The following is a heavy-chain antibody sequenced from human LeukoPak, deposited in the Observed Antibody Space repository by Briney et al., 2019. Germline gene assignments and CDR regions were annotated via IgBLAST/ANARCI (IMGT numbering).Heavy chain of an antibody. V-gene: IGHV1-2*02. D-gene: IGHD3-9*01. Sequence: ASVKVSCKASGYTFTGYYMHWARQAPGQGLEWMGWINPNSGGTNYAQKFQGRVTMTRDTSISTAYMELSRLRSDDTAVYYCARRSSDILAGPRIDYWGQGTLVTVSS. CDR1: GYTFTGYY. CDR2: INPNSGGT. CDR3: ARRSSDILAGPRIDY. J-gene: IGHJ4*02.